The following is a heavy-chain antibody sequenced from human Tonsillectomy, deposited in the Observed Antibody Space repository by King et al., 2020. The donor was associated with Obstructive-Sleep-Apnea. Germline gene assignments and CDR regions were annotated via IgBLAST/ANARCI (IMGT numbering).Heavy chain of an antibody. D-gene: IGHD2-15*01. CDR3: AKDEGDMGYCSGDNCYPVFDY. V-gene: IGHV3-23*04. J-gene: IGHJ4*02. Sequence: DVQLVESGGGLVQPGGSLRLSCAASGFTFSSYAMSWVRQAPGKGLEWVSGISGSGGSTYYADSVKGRFTVSRDNSKNTLYLQMNSLRAEDTAVYYCAKDEGDMGYCSGDNCYPVFDYWGQGTLVTVSS. CDR2: ISGSGGST. CDR1: GFTFSSYA.